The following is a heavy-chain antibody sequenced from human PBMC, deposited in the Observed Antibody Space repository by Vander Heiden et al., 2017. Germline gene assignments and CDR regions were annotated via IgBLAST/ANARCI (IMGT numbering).Heavy chain of an antibody. V-gene: IGHV1-69*10. CDR3: ARAAETYYYDSSGYYLDY. Sequence: QVQLVQSGAEVKKPGSSVKVSCKASGGTFSSYAISWVRQAPGQGLEWMGGIIPILGIANYAQKFQGRVTITADKSTSTAYMELSSLRPEDTAVYYCARAAETYYYDSSGYYLDYWGQGTLVTVSS. CDR2: IIPILGIA. D-gene: IGHD3-22*01. J-gene: IGHJ4*02. CDR1: GGTFSSYA.